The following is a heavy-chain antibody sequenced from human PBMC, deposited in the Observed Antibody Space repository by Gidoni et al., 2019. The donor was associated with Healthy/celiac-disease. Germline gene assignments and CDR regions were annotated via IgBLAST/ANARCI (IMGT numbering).Heavy chain of an antibody. CDR1: GGSISSSSYY. D-gene: IGHD3-10*01. Sequence: QLQLQESGPGLVKPSETLSLTCTVSGGSISSSSYYWGWIRQPPGKGLEWIGSIYYSGSTYYNPSLKSRVTISVDTSKNQFSLKLSSVTAADTAVYYCARLEGSAEGFFDLWGRGTLVTVSS. CDR3: ARLEGSAEGFFDL. CDR2: IYYSGST. V-gene: IGHV4-39*01. J-gene: IGHJ2*01.